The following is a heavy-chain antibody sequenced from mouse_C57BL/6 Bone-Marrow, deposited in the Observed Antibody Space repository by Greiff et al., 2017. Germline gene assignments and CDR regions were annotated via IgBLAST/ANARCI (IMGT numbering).Heavy chain of an antibody. CDR2: IHPNSGST. D-gene: IGHD1-1*01. CDR1: GYTFTSYW. Sequence: QVQLKQPGAELVKPGASVKLSCKASGYTFTSYWMHWVKQRPGQGLEWIGMIHPNSGSTNYNEKFKSKATLAVDKSSSTAYMQSSSLTSEDSAVYYCARQDYGSSPAWFGCWGQGTLVAVAA. V-gene: IGHV1-64*01. CDR3: ARQDYGSSPAWFGC. J-gene: IGHJ3*01.